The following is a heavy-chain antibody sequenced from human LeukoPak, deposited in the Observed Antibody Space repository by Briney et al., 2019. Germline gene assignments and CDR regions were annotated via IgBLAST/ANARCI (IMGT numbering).Heavy chain of an antibody. V-gene: IGHV4-34*01. CDR1: GVSFSGYY. CDR2: INHSGST. D-gene: IGHD2-2*01. Sequence: PSETLSLTCAVYGVSFSGYYWSWIRQPPGKGLEWIGEINHSGSTNYNPSLKSRVTISVDTSKNQFSLKLSSVTAADTAVYYCARGPWDPLTSCYYFDYWGQGTLVTVSS. CDR3: ARGPWDPLTSCYYFDY. J-gene: IGHJ4*02.